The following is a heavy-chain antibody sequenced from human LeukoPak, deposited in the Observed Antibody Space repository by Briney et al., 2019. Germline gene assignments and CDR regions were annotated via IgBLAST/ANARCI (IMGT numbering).Heavy chain of an antibody. CDR1: GFTFSSYS. D-gene: IGHD3-16*02. J-gene: IGHJ4*02. CDR2: ISSSSSYI. Sequence: GGSLRLSCAASGFTFSSYSMNWVRQAPGKGLEWVSSISSSSSYIYYADSVKGRFTISRDNAKNSLYLQMNSLRAEDTAVYYCARDYDYVWGSYRYNFDYWGQGALVTVSS. CDR3: ARDYDYVWGSYRYNFDY. V-gene: IGHV3-21*01.